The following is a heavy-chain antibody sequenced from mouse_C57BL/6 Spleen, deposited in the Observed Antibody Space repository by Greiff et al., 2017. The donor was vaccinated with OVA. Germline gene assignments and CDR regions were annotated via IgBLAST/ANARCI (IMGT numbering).Heavy chain of an antibody. Sequence: EVKLVESGGDLVKPGGSLKLSCAASGFTFSSYGMSWVRQTPDKRLEWVATISSCGSYTYYPDSVKGRFTISRDNAKNTLYLQMSSLESEDTAMYYCARYDYDGGNYFDYWGQGTTLTVSS. J-gene: IGHJ2*01. CDR3: ARYDYDGGNYFDY. V-gene: IGHV5-6*01. D-gene: IGHD2-4*01. CDR1: GFTFSSYG. CDR2: ISSCGSYT.